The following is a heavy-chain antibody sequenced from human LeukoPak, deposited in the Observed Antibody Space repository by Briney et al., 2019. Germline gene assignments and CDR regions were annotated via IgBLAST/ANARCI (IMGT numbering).Heavy chain of an antibody. CDR2: ISSSSSYI. CDR3: ARSTRPIALTGNLDY. Sequence: GGSLRLSCAASGFTFSSYSMNWVRQAPGKGLEWVSSISSSSSYIYYADSVKGRFTISRDNAKNSLYLQMNSLRDEDTAVYYCARSTRPIALTGNLDYWGQGTLVTVSS. J-gene: IGHJ4*02. CDR1: GFTFSSYS. V-gene: IGHV3-21*01. D-gene: IGHD6-19*01.